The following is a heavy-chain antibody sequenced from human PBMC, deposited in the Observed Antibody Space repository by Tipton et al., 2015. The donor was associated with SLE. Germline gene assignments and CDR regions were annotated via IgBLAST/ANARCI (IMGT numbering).Heavy chain of an antibody. CDR2: MNPNSGNT. J-gene: IGHJ4*02. V-gene: IGHV1-8*01. CDR3: ARGRAVLPIAAAGPPDY. CDR1: GYTFTSYD. Sequence: QVQLVQSGAEVKKPGASVKVSCKASGYTFTSYDINWVRQATGQGLEWMGWMNPNSGNTGYAQKFQGRVTMTRNTSISTAYMELSSLRSEATAVYYCARGRAVLPIAAAGPPDYWGQGTLVTVSS. D-gene: IGHD6-13*01.